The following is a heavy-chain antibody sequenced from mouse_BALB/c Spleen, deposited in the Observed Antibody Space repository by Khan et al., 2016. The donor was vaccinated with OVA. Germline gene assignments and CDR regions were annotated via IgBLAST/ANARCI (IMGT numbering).Heavy chain of an antibody. CDR3: ARSGYGSFGF. CDR1: GYTFTDFN. Sequence: EVQLQESGPELVKPGASVKISCKASGYTFTDFNLDWVRQSQGRSLEWIGYIFPNSGDTGYNQKFKTKATLTVDTSSSTAYLELRSLTSDDSAVYYCARSGYGSFGFWRQGTLVTVSA. D-gene: IGHD1-2*01. CDR2: IFPNSGDT. J-gene: IGHJ3*01. V-gene: IGHV1S29*02.